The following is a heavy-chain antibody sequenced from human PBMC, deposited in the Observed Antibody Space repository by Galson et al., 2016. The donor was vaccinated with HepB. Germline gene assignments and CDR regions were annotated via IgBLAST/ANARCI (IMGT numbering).Heavy chain of an antibody. CDR3: AKGGAGRSSYGHDYYGMDV. CDR2: ISGSGGTT. Sequence: SLRLCCAASGFIFTNYGMSWVRRAPGKGLDWVAAISGSGGTTYYADSVKGRFTISRDTSKNTLYLQVNSLRAEDTAVYYCAKGGAGRSSYGHDYYGMDVWGQGTTVTASS. J-gene: IGHJ6*02. CDR1: GFIFTNYG. V-gene: IGHV3-23*01. D-gene: IGHD5-18*01.